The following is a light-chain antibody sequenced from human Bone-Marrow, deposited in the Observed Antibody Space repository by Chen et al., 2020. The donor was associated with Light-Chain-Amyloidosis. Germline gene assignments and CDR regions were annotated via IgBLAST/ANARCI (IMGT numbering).Light chain of an antibody. CDR3: QAYNGSSQGV. CDR2: EDD. V-gene: IGLV6-57*03. CDR1: SGSIATNY. J-gene: IGLJ3*02. Sequence: NFMLTQPHSVSESPGKTVIISCTRSSGSIATNYVQWYQQRPGSAPTTVIYEDDQSPSGVPERFSGSIDRSSDSSSLTSSGLKTEDESDCYCQAYNGSSQGVFGGGTKLTVL.